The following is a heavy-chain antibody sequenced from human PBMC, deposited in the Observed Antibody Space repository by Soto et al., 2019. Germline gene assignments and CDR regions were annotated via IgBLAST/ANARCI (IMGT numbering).Heavy chain of an antibody. CDR3: ARTYYYDSSGYYPGHYFDY. CDR1: GFTVSSKY. J-gene: IGHJ4*02. V-gene: IGHV3-66*01. CDR2: IQSGGPT. Sequence: GGSLRLSCAASGFTVSSKYMSWVRQAPGEGLEWVSLIQSGGPTYYADSVKGRFTISRDTSENTVHLQMNSLRAEDTAVYYCARTYYYDSSGYYPGHYFDYWGQGTLVTVSS. D-gene: IGHD3-22*01.